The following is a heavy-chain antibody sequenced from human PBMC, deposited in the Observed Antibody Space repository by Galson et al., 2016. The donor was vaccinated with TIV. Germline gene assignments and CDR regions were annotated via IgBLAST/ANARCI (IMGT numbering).Heavy chain of an antibody. CDR1: GDSVSSNNAA. CDR3: AREVAHNWGLFTNAVDI. Sequence: CAISGDSVSSNNAAWNWIRQSPSRGLEWLGRTYYRSKWYNQYAVSVKSRITINPDTSKNQFSLQLNSVTPDDTAVYYCAREVAHNWGLFTNAVDIGGQGTSVTVSS. CDR2: TYYRSKWYN. V-gene: IGHV6-1*01. D-gene: IGHD7-27*01. J-gene: IGHJ3*02.